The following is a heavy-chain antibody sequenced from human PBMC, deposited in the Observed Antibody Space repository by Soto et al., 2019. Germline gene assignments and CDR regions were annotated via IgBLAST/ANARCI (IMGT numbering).Heavy chain of an antibody. D-gene: IGHD1-1*01. J-gene: IGHJ3*02. CDR3: ARGLRWNRFDI. CDR1: GGTFSSYS. CDR2: IIPIFGTA. V-gene: IGHV1-69*13. Sequence: GASVKVSCKASGGTFSSYSISWVRQAPGQGLEWMGGIIPIFGTANYAQKFQGRVTITADESTSTAYMELSSLRSEDTAVYYCARGLRWNRFDIWGQGTMVTVSS.